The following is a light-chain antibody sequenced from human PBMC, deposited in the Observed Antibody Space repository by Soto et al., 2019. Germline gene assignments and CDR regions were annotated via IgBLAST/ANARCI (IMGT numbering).Light chain of an antibody. V-gene: IGLV1-44*01. CDR3: AAWDNSLNGVV. CDR1: SSNIESNT. Sequence: QSVLTQPPSASGTPGQRVTMSWSGSSSNIESNTVNSYQQLPGTAPKLLIYSNNHRPSGVPDRFSGSKSGTSASLAISGLQSEYQADYYCAAWDNSLNGVVFGGGTKLTVL. CDR2: SNN. J-gene: IGLJ2*01.